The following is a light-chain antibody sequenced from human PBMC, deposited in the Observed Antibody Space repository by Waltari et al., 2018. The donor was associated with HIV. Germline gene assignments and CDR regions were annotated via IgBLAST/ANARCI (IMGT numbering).Light chain of an antibody. Sequence: SYDLPQPSSVSVSPGPPPRSTSPGDTSGETNACWYQQKPGQSPVLVIYQDSKRPSGIPERFSGSNSGNTATLTISGTQAMDEADYYCQAWDSSTVVFGGGTKLTVL. J-gene: IGLJ2*01. V-gene: IGLV3-1*01. CDR3: QAWDSSTVV. CDR1: TSGETN. CDR2: QDS.